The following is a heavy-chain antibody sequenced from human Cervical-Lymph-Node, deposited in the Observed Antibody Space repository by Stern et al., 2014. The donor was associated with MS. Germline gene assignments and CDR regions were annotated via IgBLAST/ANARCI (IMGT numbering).Heavy chain of an antibody. CDR3: ARHYSSSSSADY. Sequence: VQLVQSGVEVKKPGESLKISCKGSGYSFTNYWIGWVRQMPGKGLEWMGIINPGDSDTRYSPSFQGQVTVSADKSPNTAYLQWSSLKTSDTAMYYCARHYSSSSSADYWGQGTLVTVSS. J-gene: IGHJ4*02. CDR1: GYSFTNYW. CDR2: INPGDSDT. V-gene: IGHV5-51*01. D-gene: IGHD6-6*01.